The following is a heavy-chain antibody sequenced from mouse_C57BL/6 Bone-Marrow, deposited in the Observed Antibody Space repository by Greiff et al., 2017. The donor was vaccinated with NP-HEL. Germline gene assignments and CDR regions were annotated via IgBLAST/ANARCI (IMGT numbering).Heavy chain of an antibody. V-gene: IGHV1-59*01. J-gene: IGHJ4*01. CDR3: ARGLPRMDY. CDR2: IDPSDSYT. Sequence: QVQLQQPGAELVRPGTSVKLSCKASGYTFTSYWMHWVKQRPGQGLEWIGVIDPSDSYTNYNQKFKGKATLTVDTSSSTAYMQLSSLTSEDSAVYYCARGLPRMDYGGQGTSVTVAA. D-gene: IGHD2-4*01. CDR1: GYTFTSYW.